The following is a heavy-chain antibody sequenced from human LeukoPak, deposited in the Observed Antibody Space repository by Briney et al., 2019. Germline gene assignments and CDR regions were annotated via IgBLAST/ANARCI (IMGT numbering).Heavy chain of an antibody. CDR1: GGSISSYY. CDR2: IYYSGST. V-gene: IGHV4-59*01. J-gene: IGHJ3*02. CDR3: ARAVGYCGGGSCYTYAFDI. Sequence: SETLSLTCTVSGGSISSYYWSWIRQPPGKGLEGIGYIYYSGSTNYNPSLQSRVTISVDTSKNQFSLKLSSVTAADTAVYYCARAVGYCGGGSCYTYAFDIWGQGTMVTVSS. D-gene: IGHD2-15*01.